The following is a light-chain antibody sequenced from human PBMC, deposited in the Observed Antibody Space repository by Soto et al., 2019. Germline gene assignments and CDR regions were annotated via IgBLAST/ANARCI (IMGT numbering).Light chain of an antibody. Sequence: QSALTQPPSASGSPGQSVTISCTGTSSDVGGYKYVSWYQQHPGKAPKLMIYDVSEPPSEVPDRFSGSKSGNTASLTVSGLQAEDEADYYCSSYAGSNNVVFGGGTKLTVL. CDR1: SSDVGGYKY. CDR2: DVS. V-gene: IGLV2-8*01. CDR3: SSYAGSNNVV. J-gene: IGLJ2*01.